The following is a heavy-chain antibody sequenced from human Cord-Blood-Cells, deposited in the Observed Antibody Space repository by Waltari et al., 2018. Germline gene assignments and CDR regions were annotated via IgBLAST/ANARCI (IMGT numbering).Heavy chain of an antibody. CDR1: GGSISSYY. CDR3: ARHRYDYVWGSYRDAFDI. V-gene: IGHV4-59*01. J-gene: IGHJ3*02. CDR2: IYYSGST. Sequence: QVQLQESGPGLVKPSETLSLTCTVSGGSISSYYWSWIRQPPGKGLEWIGYIYYSGSTNYNPSLKGRVTVSVDTSKNQFSLKLSSVTAADTAVYYCARHRYDYVWGSYRDAFDIWGQGTMVTVSS. D-gene: IGHD3-16*02.